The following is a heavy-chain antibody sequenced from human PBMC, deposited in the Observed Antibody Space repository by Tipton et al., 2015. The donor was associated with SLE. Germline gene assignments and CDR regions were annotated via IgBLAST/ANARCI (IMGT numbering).Heavy chain of an antibody. CDR2: INHSGRT. J-gene: IGHJ3*02. Sequence: TLSLTCAVYGGSFRDYYWTWIRQPPGKGLEWIGEINHSGRTNYNPSLKSRLTISVNTSKNQFSLKLSSVTAADTAVYYCARQYYYDSSGYGGVDAFDIWGQGTMVTVSS. V-gene: IGHV4-34*01. D-gene: IGHD3-22*01. CDR1: GGSFRDYY. CDR3: ARQYYYDSSGYGGVDAFDI.